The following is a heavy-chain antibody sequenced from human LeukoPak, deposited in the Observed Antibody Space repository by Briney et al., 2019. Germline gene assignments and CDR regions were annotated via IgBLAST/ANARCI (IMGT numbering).Heavy chain of an antibody. J-gene: IGHJ4*02. CDR3: ARQKWFGEPVDY. Sequence: PSETLSLTCAVYGGSFSGYYWSWIRQPPGKGLEWIGEINHSGSTNYNPSLKSRVTISVGTSKNQFSLKLSSVTAADTAVYYCARQKWFGEPVDYWGQGTLVTVSS. D-gene: IGHD3-10*01. CDR1: GGSFSGYY. V-gene: IGHV4-34*01. CDR2: INHSGST.